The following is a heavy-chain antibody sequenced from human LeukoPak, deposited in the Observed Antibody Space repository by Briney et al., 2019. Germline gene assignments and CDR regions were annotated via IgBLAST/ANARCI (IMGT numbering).Heavy chain of an antibody. CDR3: ARVLPMVREVIVPPYYFDY. J-gene: IGHJ4*02. Sequence: AGGSLRLSCAASGFTFSSYWMHWVRQAPGKGLVWISRINSDGSSTSYADSVKGRFTISRDNAKNTLYLQMNSLRAEDTAVYYCARVLPMVREVIVPPYYFDYWGQGTLVTVSS. V-gene: IGHV3-74*01. D-gene: IGHD3-10*01. CDR1: GFTFSSYW. CDR2: INSDGSST.